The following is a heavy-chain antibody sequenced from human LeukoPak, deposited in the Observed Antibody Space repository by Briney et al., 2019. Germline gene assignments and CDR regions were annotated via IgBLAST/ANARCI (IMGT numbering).Heavy chain of an antibody. V-gene: IGHV4-39*07. J-gene: IGHJ2*01. D-gene: IGHD3-10*01. CDR2: IYYSGST. Sequence: PSETLSLTCTVSGGSISSSSYYWGWIRQPPGKGLEWIGSIYYSGSTYYNPSLKSRVTIPVDTSKNQFSLKLSSVTAADTAVYYCARVKGITMVRGVMGESWYFDLWGRGTLVTVSS. CDR1: GGSISSSSYY. CDR3: ARVKGITMVRGVMGESWYFDL.